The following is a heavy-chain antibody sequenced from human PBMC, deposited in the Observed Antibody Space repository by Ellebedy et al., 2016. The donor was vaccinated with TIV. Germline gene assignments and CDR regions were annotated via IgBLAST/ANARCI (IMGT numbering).Heavy chain of an antibody. J-gene: IGHJ3*02. D-gene: IGHD2-2*01. CDR1: GSTFSSYW. CDR3: ARRYCTISRCFAASCASLDM. V-gene: IGHV3-7*01. CDR2: IKQDGRDK. Sequence: GESLKISCADSGSTFSSYWMTWVRQPPGKGLEWVANIKQDGRDKYYVDSVRGRFTISRDNAKNSLYLQMNSLTVEDTAVYYCARRYCTISRCFAASCASLDMWGQGTMVTVSS.